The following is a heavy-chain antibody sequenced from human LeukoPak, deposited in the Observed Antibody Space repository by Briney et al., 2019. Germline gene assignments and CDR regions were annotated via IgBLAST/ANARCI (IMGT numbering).Heavy chain of an antibody. J-gene: IGHJ4*02. CDR2: ITTSDGNT. V-gene: IGHV3-21*01. CDR3: ARVRRRDGYNPGGFDY. Sequence: GGSLRLSCAASGFTFSSYTMSWVRQAPGKGLEWVSTITTSDGNTYYADSVKGRFTISRDNAKNSLYLQMNSLRAEDTAVYYCARVRRRDGYNPGGFDYWGQGTLVTVSS. CDR1: GFTFSSYT. D-gene: IGHD5-24*01.